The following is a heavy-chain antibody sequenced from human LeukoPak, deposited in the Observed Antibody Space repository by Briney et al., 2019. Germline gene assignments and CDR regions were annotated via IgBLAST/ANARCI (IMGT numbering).Heavy chain of an antibody. J-gene: IGHJ6*03. CDR1: GGSISSSSYY. V-gene: IGHV4-39*01. CDR2: IYYSGST. D-gene: IGHD3-3*01. CDR3: ARHSYLLNWSGYHTDYYYYMDV. Sequence: PSETLSLTCTVSGGSISSSSYYWGWIRQPPGKGLEWIGSIYYSGSTYYNPSLKSRVTISVDTSKNQFSLKLSSVTAADTAVYYCARHSYLLNWSGYHTDYYYYMDVWGKGTTVTVSS.